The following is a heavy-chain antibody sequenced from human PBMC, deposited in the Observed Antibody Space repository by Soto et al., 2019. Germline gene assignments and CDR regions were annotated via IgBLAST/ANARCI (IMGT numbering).Heavy chain of an antibody. V-gene: IGHV4-4*02. CDR1: GGSITSANW. J-gene: IGHJ5*02. CDR3: ARVLRGWFDP. Sequence: PSLTCAVSGGSITSANWWTWVRQPPGGGLEWIGEISHSGITNYKASLKSRVTMSVDKTKNDVSLKLTSVTAADTAVYYCARVLRGWFDPWGQGTPVTVSS. CDR2: ISHSGIT.